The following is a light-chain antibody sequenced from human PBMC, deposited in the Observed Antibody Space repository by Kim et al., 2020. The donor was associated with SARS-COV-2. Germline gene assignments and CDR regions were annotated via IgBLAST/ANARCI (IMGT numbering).Light chain of an antibody. J-gene: IGLJ3*02. CDR3: HSYDTTSWV. CDR2: EDK. CDR1: SGSIASNY. V-gene: IGLV6-57*04. Sequence: NFMLTQPHSVSESPGKTVTISCTRSSGSIASNYVQWYQQRPGSAPTTVIYEDKQRPSGVPDRFSGSIDSSSNSASLTISGLKTEDEADYYCHSYDTTSWVFGGGTQLTVL.